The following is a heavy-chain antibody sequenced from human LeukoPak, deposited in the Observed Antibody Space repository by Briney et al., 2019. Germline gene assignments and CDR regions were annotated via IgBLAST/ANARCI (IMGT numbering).Heavy chain of an antibody. Sequence: PSETLSLTCTVSGGSISSGDYYWSWIRQPPGKGLEWMGYINHSGSTYYNPSLKSRITISVDTSKNQFSLKLSSVTAADTAVYYCARAEESIAAAGAIDYWGQGTLVTVSS. CDR1: GGSISSGDYY. CDR2: INHSGST. J-gene: IGHJ4*02. CDR3: ARAEESIAAAGAIDY. D-gene: IGHD6-13*01. V-gene: IGHV4-30-4*02.